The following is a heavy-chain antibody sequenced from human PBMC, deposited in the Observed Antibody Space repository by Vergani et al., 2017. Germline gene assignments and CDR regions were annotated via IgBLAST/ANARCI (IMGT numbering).Heavy chain of an antibody. CDR1: GGSISSSSYY. J-gene: IGHJ2*01. CDR2: IYYSGST. CDR3: ARSSGGSYYDSSGYFASSAPGDWYFDL. Sequence: QLQLQESGPGLVKPSETLSLTCTVSGGSISSSSYYWGWIRQPPGKGLEWIGSIYYSGSTYYNPSLKSRVTISVDTSKNQFSLKLSSVTAADTAVYYCARSSGGSYYDSSGYFASSAPGDWYFDLWGRGTLVTVSS. D-gene: IGHD3-22*01. V-gene: IGHV4-39*01.